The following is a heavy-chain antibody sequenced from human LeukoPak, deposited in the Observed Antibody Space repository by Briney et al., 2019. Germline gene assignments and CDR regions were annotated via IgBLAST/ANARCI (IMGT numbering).Heavy chain of an antibody. D-gene: IGHD6-19*01. CDR2: MNPNSGNT. Sequence: GASVKVSCKASGYTFTSYYMHWVRQAPGQGLEWMGWMNPNSGNTGYAQKFQGRVTMTRNTSISTAYMELSSLRSEDTAVYYCARGMVYLKRAVAGTRSFLYYFDYWGQGTLVTVSS. V-gene: IGHV1-8*02. CDR3: ARGMVYLKRAVAGTRSFLYYFDY. J-gene: IGHJ4*02. CDR1: GYTFTSYY.